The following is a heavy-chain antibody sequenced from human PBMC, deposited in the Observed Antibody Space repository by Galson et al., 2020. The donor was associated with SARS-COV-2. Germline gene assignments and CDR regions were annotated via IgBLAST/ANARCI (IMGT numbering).Heavy chain of an antibody. V-gene: IGHV3-23*01. CDR1: GFTFNNYA. J-gene: IGHJ6*02. Sequence: GESLKISCAASGFTFNNYAMNRVRQAPGRGLEWVSSLSGSGGSPYYADSVKGRFTIPRDNSKNTLYLQMNSLRAEDTAVYYFAKCPLDYVDYGPQNPNYAMDVWGQGTTVTVSS. CDR3: AKCPLDYVDYGPQNPNYAMDV. D-gene: IGHD4-17*01. CDR2: LSGSGGSP.